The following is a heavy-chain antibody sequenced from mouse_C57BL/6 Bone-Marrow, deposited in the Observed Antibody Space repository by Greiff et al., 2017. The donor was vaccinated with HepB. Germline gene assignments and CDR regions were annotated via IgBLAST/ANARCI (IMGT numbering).Heavy chain of an antibody. V-gene: IGHV2-2*01. CDR3: ARSSYDYSQFAY. D-gene: IGHD2-4*01. Sequence: VQLQQSGPGLVQPSQSLSITCTVSGFSLTSYGVHWVRQSPGKGLEWLGVIWSGGSTDYNAAFISRLSISKDNSKSQVFFKMNSLQADDTAIYYCARSSYDYSQFAYWGQGTLVTVSA. CDR2: IWSGGST. CDR1: GFSLTSYG. J-gene: IGHJ3*01.